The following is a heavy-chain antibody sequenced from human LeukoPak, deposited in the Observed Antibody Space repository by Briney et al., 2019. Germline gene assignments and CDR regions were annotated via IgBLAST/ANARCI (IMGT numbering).Heavy chain of an antibody. Sequence: GGSLRLSCAASGFTFSDYYMSWIRQAPGKGLEWVSYISSSGSTIYYADSVKGRFTISRDKAKNSLYLQMNSLRAEDTAVYYCAREKWLGNWNDVLPAFDIWGQGTMVTVSS. D-gene: IGHD1-1*01. CDR1: GFTFSDYY. V-gene: IGHV3-11*01. J-gene: IGHJ3*02. CDR2: ISSSGSTI. CDR3: AREKWLGNWNDVLPAFDI.